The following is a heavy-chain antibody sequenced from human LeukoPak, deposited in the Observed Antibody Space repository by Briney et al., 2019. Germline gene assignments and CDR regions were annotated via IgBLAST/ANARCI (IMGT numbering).Heavy chain of an antibody. CDR2: ISGSGGST. V-gene: IGHV3-23*01. J-gene: IGHJ6*02. Sequence: PGGSLRLSCAPSGFTFSRHGMHWVRQAPGKGLEWVSAISGSGGSTYYADSVKGRFTISRDNSKNTLFLQMNSLRAEDTAPYYCAKSVAIYFYYGLDVWGQGTTVAVSS. D-gene: IGHD3-3*01. CDR1: GFTFSRHG. CDR3: AKSVAIYFYYGLDV.